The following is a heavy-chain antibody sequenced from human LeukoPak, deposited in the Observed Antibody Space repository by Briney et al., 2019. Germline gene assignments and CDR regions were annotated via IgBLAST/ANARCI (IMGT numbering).Heavy chain of an antibody. J-gene: IGHJ4*02. CDR1: GYTFTGYN. V-gene: IGHV1-2*02. D-gene: IGHD7-27*01. CDR2: INPKSGVT. Sequence: ASVKVSCKASGYTFTGYNIQWMRQAPGQGLEWMGWINPKSGVTEYGQKFQGRVTVTRDTSISTAYMELTRLTSDDTAVCYCSRDVTGDGLVYLDYWGLGTLVTVSS. CDR3: SRDVTGDGLVYLDY.